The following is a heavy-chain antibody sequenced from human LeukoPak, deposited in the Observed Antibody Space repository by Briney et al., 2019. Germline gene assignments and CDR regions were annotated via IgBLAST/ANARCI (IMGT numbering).Heavy chain of an antibody. J-gene: IGHJ4*02. CDR3: ATKSSAGWLFDY. CDR2: IDNDGAYI. Sequence: GGSLRLSCAASGFTFSSYTMNWVRQAPGKGLEWVSSIDNDGAYIYYADSVKGRFTISRDNAENSVHLQMISPRAEDTAVYYCATKSSAGWLFDYWGQGTLVTVSS. D-gene: IGHD5-12*01. V-gene: IGHV3-21*01. CDR1: GFTFSSYT.